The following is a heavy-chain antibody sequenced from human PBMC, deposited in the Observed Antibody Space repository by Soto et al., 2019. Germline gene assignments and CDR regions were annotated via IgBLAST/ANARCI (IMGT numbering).Heavy chain of an antibody. CDR1: GFSLSTSGVG. Sequence: QITLKESGPTLVKPTQTLTLTCTFSGFSLSTSGVGVGWIRQPPGKALEWLALIYWDDDKRYSPSLKSRLTITKDPSKNQVVLTMTNMDPVDTATYYCAHSFKDIVVVPAASGWFDPWGQGTLVTVSS. CDR2: IYWDDDK. D-gene: IGHD2-2*01. V-gene: IGHV2-5*02. CDR3: AHSFKDIVVVPAASGWFDP. J-gene: IGHJ5*02.